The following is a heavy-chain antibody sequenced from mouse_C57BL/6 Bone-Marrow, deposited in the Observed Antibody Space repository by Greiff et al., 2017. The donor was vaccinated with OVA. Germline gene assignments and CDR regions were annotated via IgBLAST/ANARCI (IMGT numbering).Heavy chain of an antibody. CDR3: VRQEGLLSFDY. CDR2: IRSKSNNYAT. CDR1: GFSFNTYA. V-gene: IGHV10-1*01. J-gene: IGHJ2*01. Sequence: EVQVVESGGGLVQPKGSLKLSCAASGFSFNTYAMNWVRQAPGKGLEWVARIRSKSNNYATYYADSVKDRFTISRDDSESMLYLQMNNLKTEDTAMYYCVRQEGLLSFDYWGQGTTLTVSS. D-gene: IGHD2-3*01.